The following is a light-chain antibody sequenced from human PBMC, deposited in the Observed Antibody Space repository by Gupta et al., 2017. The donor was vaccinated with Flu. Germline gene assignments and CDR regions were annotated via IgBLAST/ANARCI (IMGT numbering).Light chain of an antibody. CDR2: DAS. Sequence: PSSLSASVGERVTITCQASQDIRNWLNWYQQKPGTAPRLLIYDASNLHTGVPARFSGSGSGTDFTVTISGLQPEDIATYYCQQRHWVPRTFGHGTKVEI. CDR3: QQRHWVPRT. V-gene: IGKV1-33*01. CDR1: QDIRNW. J-gene: IGKJ2*02.